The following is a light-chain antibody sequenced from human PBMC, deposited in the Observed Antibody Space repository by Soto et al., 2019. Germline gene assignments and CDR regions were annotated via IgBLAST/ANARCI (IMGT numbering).Light chain of an antibody. CDR3: ISCADTAYV. J-gene: IGLJ1*01. Sequence: QSALTQPPSASGSPGQSVTISCTGTSSDVGGYNYVSWYQQHPGKAPKLMIYEVTKRPSGVPDRFSGSKSGNTASLTVSGLQAEDEADYYCISCADTAYVFGTGTKVTVL. CDR2: EVT. CDR1: SSDVGGYNY. V-gene: IGLV2-8*01.